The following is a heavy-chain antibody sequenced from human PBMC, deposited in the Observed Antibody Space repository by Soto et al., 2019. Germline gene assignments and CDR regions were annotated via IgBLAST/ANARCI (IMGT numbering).Heavy chain of an antibody. V-gene: IGHV1-2*04. CDR1: GYTFTGYY. D-gene: IGHD6-13*01. CDR2: INPNSGGT. Sequence: QVQLVQSGAEVKKPGASVKVSCKASGYTFTGYYMHWVRQAPGQGLEWMGWINPNSGGTNYAQKCQGWVTMTRDTSISTAYMELSRLRSDDTAVYYCARDQAGRAAAGTLYYYYYGMDVWGQGTTVTVSS. J-gene: IGHJ6*02. CDR3: ARDQAGRAAAGTLYYYYYGMDV.